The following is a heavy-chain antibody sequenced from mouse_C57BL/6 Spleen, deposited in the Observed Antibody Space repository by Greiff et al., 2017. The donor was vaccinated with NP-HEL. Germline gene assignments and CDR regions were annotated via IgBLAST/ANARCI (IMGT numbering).Heavy chain of an antibody. J-gene: IGHJ2*01. CDR3: ARRGTGTDY. Sequence: QVQLQQPGAELVMPGASVKLSCKASGYTFTSYWMHWVKQRPGQGLEWIGEIDPSDSYTNYNQKFKGKSTLTVDKSSSTAYMQISSLTSEDTAVYYCARRGTGTDYWGQGTTLTVSS. D-gene: IGHD4-1*01. CDR1: GYTFTSYW. V-gene: IGHV1-69*01. CDR2: IDPSDSYT.